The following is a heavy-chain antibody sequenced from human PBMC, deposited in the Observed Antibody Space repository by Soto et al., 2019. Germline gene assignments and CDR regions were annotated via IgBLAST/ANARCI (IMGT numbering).Heavy chain of an antibody. Sequence: GGSLRLSCAASVFTFSSHAMSWVRQAPGKGLEWVSTISSGGDNTYSADSVKGRFTISRDNSKNTLYLQMNSLRAEDTAVYYCAKGNTVTTYYYYNGMDVWGQGTTVTVSS. V-gene: IGHV3-23*01. CDR3: AKGNTVTTYYYYNGMDV. D-gene: IGHD4-4*01. CDR2: ISSGGDNT. J-gene: IGHJ6*02. CDR1: VFTFSSHA.